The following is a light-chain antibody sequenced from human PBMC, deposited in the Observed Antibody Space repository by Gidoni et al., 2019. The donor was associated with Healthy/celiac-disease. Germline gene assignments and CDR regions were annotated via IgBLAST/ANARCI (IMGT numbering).Light chain of an antibody. J-gene: IGLJ2*01. CDR3: SSYAGSNNVV. V-gene: IGLV2-8*01. CDR1: SSNVGCYNY. Sequence: QSDLTQPPSASGSPGHSATISCTGTSSNVGCYNYVSWYQQHPGKAPNRMIYEVSKRPSGVPDRFSGSQSGNTVSLTVSGLQAEDEADYYCSSYAGSNNVVFGGGTKLTVL. CDR2: EVS.